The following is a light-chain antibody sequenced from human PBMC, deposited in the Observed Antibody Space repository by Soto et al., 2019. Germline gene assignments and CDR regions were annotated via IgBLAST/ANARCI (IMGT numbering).Light chain of an antibody. CDR3: QLWDSNSDHVV. CDR1: NIGRKS. Sequence: SYELTQPPSVSVAPGQTARITCGGTNIGRKSVHWYQQKPGQAPVVVVYDDRDRPSGIPERFSGSNSGNTAALTISRVEAGDEADYCCQLWDSNSDHVVFGGATKLTVL. V-gene: IGLV3-21*02. J-gene: IGLJ2*01. CDR2: DDR.